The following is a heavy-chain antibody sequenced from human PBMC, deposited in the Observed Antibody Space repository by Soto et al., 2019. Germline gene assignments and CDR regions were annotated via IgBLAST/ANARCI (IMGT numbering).Heavy chain of an antibody. CDR3: ARAAIVVVPAAIPSWFDP. CDR1: GFTFSSYA. Sequence: QVQLVESGGGVVQPGRSLRLSCAASGFTFSSYAMHWVRQAPGKGLEWVAVISYDGSNKYYADSVKGRFTISRDNSNNTLYLQMNSLRDEDTAVYYCARAAIVVVPAAIPSWFDPWGQGTLVTVSS. J-gene: IGHJ5*02. V-gene: IGHV3-30-3*01. D-gene: IGHD2-2*02. CDR2: ISYDGSNK.